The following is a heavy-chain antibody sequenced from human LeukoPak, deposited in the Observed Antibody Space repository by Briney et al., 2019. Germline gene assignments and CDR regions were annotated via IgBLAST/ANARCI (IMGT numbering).Heavy chain of an antibody. V-gene: IGHV3-23*01. J-gene: IGHJ4*02. CDR2: ITGSVVNT. D-gene: IGHD2-2*01. CDR1: GFTFSSSG. CDR3: ARVYGVVVPAAGGVDY. Sequence: GGSLRLSCAASGFTFSSSGMTWVRQAPGKGLEWVSTITGSVVNTYYADSVKGRFTISRDNPKSMLYLQMNSLRAEDTAVYYCARVYGVVVPAAGGVDYWGQGTLVTVSS.